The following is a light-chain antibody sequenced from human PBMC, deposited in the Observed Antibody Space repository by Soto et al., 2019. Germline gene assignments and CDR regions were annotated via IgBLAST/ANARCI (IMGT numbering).Light chain of an antibody. Sequence: QSALTQPPSASATPGQRVTISCSGSTSNIGRNTVNWYQQLPGTAPKLLIYSNNQRPSGVPDRFSGSKSGTSASLAISGLQSEDEADYYCAAWDDSLTDYVFGPGTKVTVL. J-gene: IGLJ1*01. CDR3: AAWDDSLTDYV. CDR2: SNN. CDR1: TSNIGRNT. V-gene: IGLV1-44*01.